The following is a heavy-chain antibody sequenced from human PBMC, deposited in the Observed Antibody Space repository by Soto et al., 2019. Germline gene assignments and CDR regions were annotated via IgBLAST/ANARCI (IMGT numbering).Heavy chain of an antibody. CDR1: GGSISSGDYY. CDR2: IYYSGST. D-gene: IGHD2-21*02. V-gene: IGHV4-30-4*01. J-gene: IGHJ4*02. CDR3: ARDWRAYRGGDCYPGYFDY. Sequence: KTSETLSLTCTVSGGSISSGDYYWSWIRQPPGKGLEWIGYIYYSGSTYYNPSLKSRVTISVDTSKNQFSLKLSSVTAADTAVYYCARDWRAYRGGDCYPGYFDYWGQGTLVTVSS.